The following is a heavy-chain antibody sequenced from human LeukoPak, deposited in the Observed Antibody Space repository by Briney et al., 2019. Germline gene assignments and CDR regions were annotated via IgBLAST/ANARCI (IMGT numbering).Heavy chain of an antibody. J-gene: IGHJ5*02. CDR2: IYYSGST. CDR1: GGSISSSNYY. D-gene: IGHD3-10*01. V-gene: IGHV4-39*07. Sequence: PSETLSLTCTVSGGSISSSNYYWGWIRQPPGKGLEWIGSIYYSGSTYYSPSLKSRVTISVDTSKNQFSLKLSSVTAADTAVYYCARVSDYYGSGSYYNPFVWFDPWGQGTLVTVSS. CDR3: ARVSDYYGSGSYYNPFVWFDP.